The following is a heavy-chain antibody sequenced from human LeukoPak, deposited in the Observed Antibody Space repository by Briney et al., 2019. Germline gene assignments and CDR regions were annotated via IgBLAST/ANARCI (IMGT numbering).Heavy chain of an antibody. CDR3: ARPNFWSGYYPTHDAFDI. J-gene: IGHJ3*02. CDR1: GYTFTGYY. V-gene: IGHV1-2*02. Sequence: ASVKVSCKASGYTFTGYYMHWVRQAPGQGLEWMGWIDPNSGGTNYAQKFQGRVTMTRDTSISTAYMELSRLRSDDTAVYYCARPNFWSGYYPTHDAFDIWGQGTMVTVSS. D-gene: IGHD3-3*01. CDR2: IDPNSGGT.